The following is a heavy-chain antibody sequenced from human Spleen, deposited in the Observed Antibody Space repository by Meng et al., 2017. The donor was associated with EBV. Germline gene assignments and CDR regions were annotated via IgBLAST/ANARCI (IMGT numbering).Heavy chain of an antibody. J-gene: IGHJ5*02. CDR1: GGSFSGYF. V-gene: IGHV4-34*01. CDR3: AKGKIVARSPWFDP. CDR2: INHSGST. D-gene: IGHD6-6*01. Sequence: QVRVPPWGAGLLKPSETLSLTCAVYGGSFSGYFLSWIRQPPGKGLEWIGEINHSGSTSYNPSLKRRVTISEDTSKNQFSLKLSSVTAADTAIYYCAKGKIVARSPWFDPWGQGTLVTVSS.